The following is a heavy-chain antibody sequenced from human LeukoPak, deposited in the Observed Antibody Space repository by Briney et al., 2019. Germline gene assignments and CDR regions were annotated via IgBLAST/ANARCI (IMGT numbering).Heavy chain of an antibody. V-gene: IGHV1-69*06. Sequence: ASVKVSCKASGGTFSSCAISWVRQAPGQGLEWMGGIIPIFGTANYAQKFQGRVTITADKSTSTAYMELSSLRSEDTAVYYCAVDYGGNYDSFDYWGQGTLVTVSS. D-gene: IGHD4-23*01. J-gene: IGHJ4*02. CDR1: GGTFSSCA. CDR2: IIPIFGTA. CDR3: AVDYGGNYDSFDY.